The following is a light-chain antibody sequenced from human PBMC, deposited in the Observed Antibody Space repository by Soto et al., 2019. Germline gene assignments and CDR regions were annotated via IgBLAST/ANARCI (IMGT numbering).Light chain of an antibody. CDR2: EGG. J-gene: IGLJ1*01. Sequence: QSALTQPASVSGSPGQSITISCTGTSSDVGSYNLVSWYQQHPGKAPKLMIYEGGKRPSGVSDRFSGPKSGNTASLTISGLQAEDDAEYYCCSYAGSSTYVFGTGTKVTVL. CDR3: CSYAGSSTYV. V-gene: IGLV2-23*01. CDR1: SSDVGSYNL.